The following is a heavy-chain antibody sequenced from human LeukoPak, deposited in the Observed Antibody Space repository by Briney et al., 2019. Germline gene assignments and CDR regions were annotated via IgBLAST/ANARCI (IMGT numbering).Heavy chain of an antibody. V-gene: IGHV3-23*01. J-gene: IGHJ6*02. CDR2: ISAGGGST. D-gene: IGHD2-8*02. CDR3: AKGSSIRTDYYYGMDV. CDR1: GLTFSSYA. Sequence: PGGSLRLSGAASGLTFSSYAMSWVRRAPGKGLDSVSTISAGGGSTYYADSVKGRFTISRDNSKNTLSLQMNSLRAEDTAVYYCAKGSSIRTDYYYGMDVWGQGTTVTVSS.